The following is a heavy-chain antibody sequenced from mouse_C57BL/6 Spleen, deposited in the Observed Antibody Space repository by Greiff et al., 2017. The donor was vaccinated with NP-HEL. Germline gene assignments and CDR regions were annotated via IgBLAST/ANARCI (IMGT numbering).Heavy chain of an antibody. CDR2: IDPEDGET. CDR1: GFNIKDSY. J-gene: IGHJ1*03. V-gene: IGHV14-2*01. Sequence: EVHLVESGAELVKPGASVKLSCTASGFNIKDSYMHWVKQRTEQGLEWIGRIDPEDGETKYAPKFQGKATITADTSSNTAYLQLSSLTSEDTAVYYCARSYYGNWYFDVWGTGTTVTVSS. D-gene: IGHD1-1*01. CDR3: ARSYYGNWYFDV.